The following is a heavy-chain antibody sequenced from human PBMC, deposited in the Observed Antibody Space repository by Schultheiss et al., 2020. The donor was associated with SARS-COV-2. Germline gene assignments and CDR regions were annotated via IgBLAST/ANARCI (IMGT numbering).Heavy chain of an antibody. D-gene: IGHD3-10*01. CDR1: GFTFSGSA. Sequence: GGSLRLSCAASGFTFSGSAMHWVRQASGKGLEWVGRIRSKANSYATAYAASVKGRFTISRDDSKNTLHLQMNSLRVDDTAVYYCAKGRYGSGKNWFDAWGQGTLVTVSS. V-gene: IGHV3-73*01. CDR3: AKGRYGSGKNWFDA. CDR2: IRSKANSYAT. J-gene: IGHJ5*02.